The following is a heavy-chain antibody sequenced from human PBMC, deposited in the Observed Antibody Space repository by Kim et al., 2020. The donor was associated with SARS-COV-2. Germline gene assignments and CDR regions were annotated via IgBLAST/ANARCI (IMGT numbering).Heavy chain of an antibody. CDR2: GST. Sequence: GSTNTNASLESRVTISVDTSKSQCSLKLSSVTAADTAVYYCARGQTYYSKWGQGTLVIVSS. D-gene: IGHD3-10*01. V-gene: IGHV4-59*09. CDR3: ARGQTYYSK. J-gene: IGHJ4*02.